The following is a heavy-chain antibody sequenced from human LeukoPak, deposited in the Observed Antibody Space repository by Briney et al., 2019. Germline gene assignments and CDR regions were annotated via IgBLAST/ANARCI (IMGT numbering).Heavy chain of an antibody. V-gene: IGHV3-30*02. Sequence: PGGSLRLSCAASGFTFSNYGMHWVRQAPGKGLEWVAFIRYDGSNKYYADSVKGRFTISRDNSRNALYLQLSRLRVDDTAFYYCPKPLLTPGNWGPGTLVTVSS. CDR2: IRYDGSNK. D-gene: IGHD4-23*01. J-gene: IGHJ4*02. CDR3: PKPLLTPGN. CDR1: GFTFSNYG.